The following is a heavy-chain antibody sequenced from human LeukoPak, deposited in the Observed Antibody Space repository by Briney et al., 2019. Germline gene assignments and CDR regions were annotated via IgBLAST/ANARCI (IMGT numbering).Heavy chain of an antibody. Sequence: PSETLSLTCTVSGGSISSGAYYWSWIRQPAEKGLEWIGRISTLGSTNYNPSLKSRVTISVDTSKNQFSLKLSSVTAADTAVYYCAITARYDLVYDALDIWGQGTMVTVSS. J-gene: IGHJ3*02. D-gene: IGHD5-12*01. V-gene: IGHV4-61*02. CDR2: ISTLGST. CDR1: GGSISSGAYY. CDR3: AITARYDLVYDALDI.